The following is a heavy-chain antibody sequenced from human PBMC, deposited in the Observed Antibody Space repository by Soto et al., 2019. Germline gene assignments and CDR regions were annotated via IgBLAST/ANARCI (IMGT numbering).Heavy chain of an antibody. CDR3: ATSTGGIAAAAASDY. CDR2: ISGSGGST. J-gene: IGHJ4*02. Sequence: PGGSLRLSCAASGFTFSSYAMSWVRQAPGKGLEWVSAISGSGGSTYYADSVKGRFTISRDNSKNTLYLQMNSLRAEDTAVYYCATSTGGIAAAAASDYWGQGTLVTVSS. CDR1: GFTFSSYA. V-gene: IGHV3-23*01. D-gene: IGHD6-13*01.